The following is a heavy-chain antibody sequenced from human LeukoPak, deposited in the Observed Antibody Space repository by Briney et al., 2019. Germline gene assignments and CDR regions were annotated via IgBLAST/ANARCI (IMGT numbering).Heavy chain of an antibody. V-gene: IGHV4-31*03. Sequence: SQTLSLTCTVSAGSISGGAYYWNWIRQHPVKGLEWSGYFYYRGSTYYNPSLKSRVTISADTSKHQFSLKLSSVTAADTAVYYCARMTTRPSYYFDYWGQGTLVTVSS. CDR1: AGSISGGAYY. CDR3: ARMTTRPSYYFDY. J-gene: IGHJ4*02. CDR2: FYYRGST. D-gene: IGHD4-17*01.